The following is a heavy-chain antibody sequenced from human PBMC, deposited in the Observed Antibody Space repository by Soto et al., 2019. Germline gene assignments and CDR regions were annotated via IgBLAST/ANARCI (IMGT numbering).Heavy chain of an antibody. Sequence: SETLSLTCAVSGGSISSGGYSWSWIRQPPGKGLEWIGYIYHSGSTYYNPSLKSRVTISVDRSKNQFSLKLSSVTAADTAVYYCAREGYDSSGYQIQFQHWGQGTLVTVSS. V-gene: IGHV4-30-2*01. CDR1: GGSISSGGYS. CDR3: AREGYDSSGYQIQFQH. D-gene: IGHD3-22*01. J-gene: IGHJ1*01. CDR2: IYHSGST.